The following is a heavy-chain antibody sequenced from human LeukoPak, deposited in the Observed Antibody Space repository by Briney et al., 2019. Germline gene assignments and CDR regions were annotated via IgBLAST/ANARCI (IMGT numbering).Heavy chain of an antibody. CDR1: GGSISSYY. D-gene: IGHD6-19*01. V-gene: IGHV4-4*07. CDR3: ARDSQQWLVPLDAFDI. CDR2: IYTSGST. J-gene: IGHJ3*02. Sequence: SETLSLTCTVSGGSISSYYWSWLRQPAGKGLEWIGRIYTSGSTNYNPSLKSRVTMSVDTSKNQFSLKLSSVTAADTAVYYCARDSQQWLVPLDAFDIWGQGTMVTVSS.